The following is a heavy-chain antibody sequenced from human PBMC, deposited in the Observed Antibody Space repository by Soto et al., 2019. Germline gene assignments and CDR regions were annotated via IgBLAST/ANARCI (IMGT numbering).Heavy chain of an antibody. Sequence: QVQLVQSGAEVKKPGASVRVSCRASGYTFPTYGIAWVRQAPGQGFEWMGWISVYNGFTHYAQKFRGRVSVTAETSTSTVYMELRSLTSDDTAVYYCAREFEGQSSSWPFDYWGQGTLVTVSS. V-gene: IGHV1-18*01. CDR3: AREFEGQSSSWPFDY. CDR1: GYTFPTYG. CDR2: ISVYNGFT. J-gene: IGHJ4*02. D-gene: IGHD6-13*01.